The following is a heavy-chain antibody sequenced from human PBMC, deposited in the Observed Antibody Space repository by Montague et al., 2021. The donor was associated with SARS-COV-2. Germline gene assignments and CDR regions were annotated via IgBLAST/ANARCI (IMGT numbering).Heavy chain of an antibody. CDR2: GRDTGTT. CDR1: GASIMGYH. Sequence: SETLSLTCGVSGASIMGYHWSWVRKPPGRGLEWIGDGRDTGTTNYNPSLHNRITISIDTSEGQFSLRLTSVTAADTAVYYCARFFRVGTSSAFDRWGQGIPVTVSS. D-gene: IGHD3-10*01. J-gene: IGHJ4*02. CDR3: ARFFRVGTSSAFDR. V-gene: IGHV4-59*08.